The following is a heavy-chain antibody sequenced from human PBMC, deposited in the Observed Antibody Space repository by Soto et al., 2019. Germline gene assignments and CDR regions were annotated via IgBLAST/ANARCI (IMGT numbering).Heavy chain of an antibody. J-gene: IGHJ6*03. CDR1: GGSISSYY. Sequence: SETLSLTCTVSGGSISSYYWSWIRQPPGKGLEWIGYIYYSGSTNYNPSLKSRVTISVDTSKNQFSLKLSSVTAADTAVYYCASSGEGPPGSGSDYYYYYYMDVWGKGTTVTVSS. CDR2: IYYSGST. D-gene: IGHD3-10*01. V-gene: IGHV4-59*01. CDR3: ASSGEGPPGSGSDYYYYYYMDV.